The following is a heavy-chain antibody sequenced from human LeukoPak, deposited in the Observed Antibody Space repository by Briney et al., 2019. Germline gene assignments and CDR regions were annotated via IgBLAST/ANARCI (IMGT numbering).Heavy chain of an antibody. D-gene: IGHD6-19*01. Sequence: PGGSLRLSCVVSGFTFSNYWMSWVRQAPGKGLEWVANIKPDGSEKNYVDSVKGRFTISRDNAKNSLYLEMNSLRAEDTAVYYCARDGAVAGIENDYWGQGTLVTVSS. V-gene: IGHV3-7*01. J-gene: IGHJ4*02. CDR3: ARDGAVAGIENDY. CDR1: GFTFSNYW. CDR2: IKPDGSEK.